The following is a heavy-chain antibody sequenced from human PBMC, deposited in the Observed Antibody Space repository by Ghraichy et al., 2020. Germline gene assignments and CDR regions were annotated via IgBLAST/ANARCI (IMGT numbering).Heavy chain of an antibody. Sequence: GGSLRLSCAASGFTFDDYAMHWVRQAPGKGLEWVSLISGDGGSTYYADSVKGRFTISRDNSKNSLYLQMNSLRTEDTALYYCAKSPDDPTSLRFDYWGQGTLVTVSS. CDR3: AKSPDDPTSLRFDY. CDR1: GFTFDDYA. V-gene: IGHV3-43*02. D-gene: IGHD1-1*01. J-gene: IGHJ4*02. CDR2: ISGDGGST.